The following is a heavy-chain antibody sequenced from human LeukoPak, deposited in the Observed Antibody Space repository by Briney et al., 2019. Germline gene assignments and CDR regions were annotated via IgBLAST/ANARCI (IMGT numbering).Heavy chain of an antibody. J-gene: IGHJ4*02. Sequence: ASVKVSCKASVYTFTGYDMHWVRQAPGQGLEWMGWINPNSGGTDYAQRFQGRVTMTTDMSITTAYMELNSLRSDDTAVYYCATGGGSSGYPDYWGQGTLVTVSS. CDR3: ATGGGSSGYPDY. D-gene: IGHD3-22*01. CDR2: INPNSGGT. V-gene: IGHV1-2*02. CDR1: VYTFTGYD.